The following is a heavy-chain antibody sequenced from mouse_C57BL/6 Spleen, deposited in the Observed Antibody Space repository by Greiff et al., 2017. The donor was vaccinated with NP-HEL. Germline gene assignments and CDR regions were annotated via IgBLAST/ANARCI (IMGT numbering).Heavy chain of an antibody. CDR2: ISYDGSN. CDR3: AREGSYEIDY. D-gene: IGHD2-3*01. V-gene: IGHV3-6*01. Sequence: EVQLQESGPGLVKPSQSLSLTCSVTGYSITSGYYWNWIRQFPGNKLEWMGYISYDGSNNYNPSLKNRISITRDTSKNQFFLKLNSVTTEDTATYYCAREGSYEIDYWGQGTTLTVSS. CDR1: GYSITSGYY. J-gene: IGHJ2*01.